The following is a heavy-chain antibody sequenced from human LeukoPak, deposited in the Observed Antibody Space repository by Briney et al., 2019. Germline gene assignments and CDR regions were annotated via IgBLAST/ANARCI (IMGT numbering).Heavy chain of an antibody. D-gene: IGHD4-17*01. CDR2: ISSSSYI. V-gene: IGHV3-21*01. CDR3: AREGDYGDEYYYFDY. Sequence: GGSLRLSCAASGFTFSSYSMNWVRQAPGKGLEWVSSISSSSYIYYADSVKGRFTISRDNAKNSLYLQMNSLRAEDTAVCYCAREGDYGDEYYYFDYWGQGTLVTVSS. J-gene: IGHJ4*02. CDR1: GFTFSSYS.